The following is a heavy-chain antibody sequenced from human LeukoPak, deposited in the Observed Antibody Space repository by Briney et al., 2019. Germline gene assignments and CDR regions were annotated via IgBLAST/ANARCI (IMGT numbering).Heavy chain of an antibody. CDR2: INHSGST. V-gene: IGHV4-34*01. J-gene: IGHJ4*02. CDR1: GGSFSGYY. CDR3: ARAGRWLQR. Sequence: SETLSLTCAVYGGSFSGYYWGWIRQPPGKGLEWIGEINHSGSTNYNPSLKSRVTISVDTSKNQFSLKLSSVTAADTAGYYCARAGRWLQRWGQGTLVTVSS. D-gene: IGHD5-24*01.